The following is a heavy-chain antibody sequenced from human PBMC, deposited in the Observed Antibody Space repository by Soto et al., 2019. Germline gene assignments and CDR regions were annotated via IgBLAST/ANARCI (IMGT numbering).Heavy chain of an antibody. D-gene: IGHD4-4*01. V-gene: IGHV3-72*01. Sequence: EVQLVESGGGLVQPGGSLRLSCAASGFTFSDQYIDWVRQAPGKGLEWIGRSRNKDNSFATEYAAPVKGRFTISRDDGDCSLFLQMNRLKIDDTAVYYCARASSDHYRKYYYMEVGGKATTVTVSS. CDR1: GFTFSDQY. CDR3: ARASSDHYRKYYYMEV. CDR2: SRNKDNSFAT. J-gene: IGHJ6*03.